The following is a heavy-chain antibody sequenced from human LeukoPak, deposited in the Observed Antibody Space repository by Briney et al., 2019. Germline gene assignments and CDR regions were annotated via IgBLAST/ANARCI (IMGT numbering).Heavy chain of an antibody. CDR2: INHSGST. V-gene: IGHV4-34*01. CDR1: GGSFSGYY. Sequence: TSETLSLTCAVYGGSFSGYYWSWIRQPPGKGPEWIGEINHSGSTNYNPSLKSRITISVETSKNQFSLQLISVTAADTAVYYCARTWGGIAVAGRYYYYYMDVWGKGTTVTVSS. D-gene: IGHD6-19*01. J-gene: IGHJ6*03. CDR3: ARTWGGIAVAGRYYYYYMDV.